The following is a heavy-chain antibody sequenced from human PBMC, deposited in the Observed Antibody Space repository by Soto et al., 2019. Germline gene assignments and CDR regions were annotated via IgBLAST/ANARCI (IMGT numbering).Heavy chain of an antibody. D-gene: IGHD2-21*01. Sequence: SETLSLTCTVSGDSISSGGYYWTWIRQLPGKGLEWIGYIHYRGFTSYNLSLKSRVTISVDTSKNHFSLNLSSVTAADTAVYFCARYPYCCMDVWVQGTTVTVSS. CDR2: IHYRGFT. CDR3: ARYPYCCMDV. CDR1: GDSISSGGYY. J-gene: IGHJ6*02. V-gene: IGHV4-31*03.